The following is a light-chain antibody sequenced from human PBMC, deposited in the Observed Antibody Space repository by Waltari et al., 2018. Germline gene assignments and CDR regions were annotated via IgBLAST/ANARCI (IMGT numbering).Light chain of an antibody. V-gene: IGLV1-40*01. CDR2: GNS. CDR3: QSYDSSLSGDV. CDR1: DSNLGVGYE. J-gene: IGLJ1*01. Sequence: QSVLRQPPPVSGAPGQRVTISGIGTDSNLGVGYEVTGYQQFPGSAPKLLIFGNSNRPSGVPDRFSGSKSGNSASLAITGLQAEDEAEYYCQSYDSSLSGDVFGPGTKVTVL.